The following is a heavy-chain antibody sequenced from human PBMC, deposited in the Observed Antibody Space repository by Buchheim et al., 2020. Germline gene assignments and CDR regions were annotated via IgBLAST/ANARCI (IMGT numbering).Heavy chain of an antibody. Sequence: EMQPVESGGVVVQPGGSLRLSCAASGFTFDDYAMHWVRQAPGKGLEWVSLISWDGGSTYYADSVKGRFTISRDNSKNSLYLQMNSLRAEDTALYYCAKPIGSRYDFWSGSYGMDVWGQGTT. V-gene: IGHV3-43D*04. CDR3: AKPIGSRYDFWSGSYGMDV. D-gene: IGHD3-3*01. J-gene: IGHJ6*02. CDR1: GFTFDDYA. CDR2: ISWDGGST.